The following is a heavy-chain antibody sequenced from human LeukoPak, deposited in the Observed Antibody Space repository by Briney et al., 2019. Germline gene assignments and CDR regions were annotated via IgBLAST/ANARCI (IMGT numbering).Heavy chain of an antibody. CDR1: GGTFSSYA. CDR3: ARVLTPSGYYGYYYYYMGV. D-gene: IGHD3-22*01. J-gene: IGHJ6*03. Sequence: SVKVSCKASGGTFSSYAISWVRQAPGQGLEWMGGIIPIFGTANYAQKFQGRVTITADESTSTAYMELSSLRSEDTAVYYCARVLTPSGYYGYYYYYMGVSGKGTTVTVSS. V-gene: IGHV1-69*13. CDR2: IIPIFGTA.